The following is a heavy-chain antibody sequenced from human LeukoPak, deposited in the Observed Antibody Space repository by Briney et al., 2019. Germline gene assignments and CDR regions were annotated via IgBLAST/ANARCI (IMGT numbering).Heavy chain of an antibody. Sequence: GGSLRLSCAASGFTVSSNYMSWVRQAPGKGLEWVSAIYSGGSTYYADSVKGRFTISRDNSKNTLYLQMNSLRAEDTAVYYCARDRKVPYYFWFDPWGQGTLVTVSS. J-gene: IGHJ5*02. CDR2: IYSGGST. CDR1: GFTVSSNY. V-gene: IGHV3-66*01. CDR3: ARDRKVPYYFWFDP. D-gene: IGHD3-10*01.